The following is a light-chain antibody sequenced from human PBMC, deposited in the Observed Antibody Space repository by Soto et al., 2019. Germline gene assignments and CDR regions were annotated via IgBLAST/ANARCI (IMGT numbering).Light chain of an antibody. Sequence: DIPMTQSPSTLSASEGDRVTISCRASQSVSIWLAWYQQKPGRAPKLLIYKSSILESGVPSRFSGSGSGTEFTLTTSSLQPDDFATYYCQQFNTSPWTFGQGTKVEIK. CDR1: QSVSIW. J-gene: IGKJ1*01. V-gene: IGKV1-5*03. CDR2: KSS. CDR3: QQFNTSPWT.